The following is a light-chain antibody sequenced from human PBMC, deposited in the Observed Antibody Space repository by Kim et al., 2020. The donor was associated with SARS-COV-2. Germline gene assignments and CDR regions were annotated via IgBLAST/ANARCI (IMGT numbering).Light chain of an antibody. CDR3: QVWDSSSDHPV. Sequence: SYELTQPPSVSVAPGKTARITCGGNNIGSKSVHWYQQKPGQAPVLVIYYDSDRPSGIPERFSGSNSGNTATLTISRVEGGDEADYYCQVWDSSSDHPVFGGGTKVTVL. CDR2: YDS. CDR1: NIGSKS. V-gene: IGLV3-21*04. J-gene: IGLJ3*02.